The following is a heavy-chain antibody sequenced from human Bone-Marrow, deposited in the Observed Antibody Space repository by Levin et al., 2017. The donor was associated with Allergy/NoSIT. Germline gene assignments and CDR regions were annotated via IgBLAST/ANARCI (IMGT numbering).Heavy chain of an antibody. V-gene: IGHV3-21*01. D-gene: IGHD2/OR15-2a*01. CDR1: GFTFSLYS. Sequence: GESLKISCTVSGFTFSLYSMNWVRQAPGKGLEWVSSISSSGTDMYNADSVKGRFTIYRDNAKNSLNLQMSSLRAEDTAVYYCARGIIGDVRVAHKEAFDIWGQGTMVTVSS. CDR2: ISSSGTDM. CDR3: ARGIIGDVRVAHKEAFDI. J-gene: IGHJ3*02.